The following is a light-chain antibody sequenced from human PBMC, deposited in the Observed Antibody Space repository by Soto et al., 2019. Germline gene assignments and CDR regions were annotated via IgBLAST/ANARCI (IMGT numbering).Light chain of an antibody. V-gene: IGKV1-39*01. CDR3: KQIFGTSRT. J-gene: IGKJ2*01. Sequence: DIQMTQYPPSLSASVGDRVTITCRASQSISSHLNWYQQRPGKAPKLLIFGASSLQTGVPSRFSGRGSGTEFTLAISRLHPADFATYYCKQIFGTSRTFGQGTRLEV. CDR2: GAS. CDR1: QSISSH.